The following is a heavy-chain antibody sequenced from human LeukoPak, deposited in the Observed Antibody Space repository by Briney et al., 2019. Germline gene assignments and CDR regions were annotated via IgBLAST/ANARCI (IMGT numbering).Heavy chain of an antibody. Sequence: PGGSLRLSCAASGFTFSSYNMNWVRQAPGKGLEWVSVIYSGDSTYSAESVKGRFTISRDNSKNTLYLQMSSLRAEDTAVYYCARGGISFYHGMDVWGQGTTVTVSS. CDR3: ARGGISFYHGMDV. CDR2: IYSGDST. CDR1: GFTFSSYN. D-gene: IGHD1-14*01. V-gene: IGHV3-66*01. J-gene: IGHJ6*02.